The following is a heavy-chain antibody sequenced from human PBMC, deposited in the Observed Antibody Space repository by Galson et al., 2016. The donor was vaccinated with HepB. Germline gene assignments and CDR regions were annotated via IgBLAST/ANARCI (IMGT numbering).Heavy chain of an antibody. J-gene: IGHJ4*02. V-gene: IGHV3-7*04. CDR2: INQDGSEK. CDR3: ARAYQYTLDY. D-gene: IGHD1-1*01. CDR1: GLTFSRFW. Sequence: LRLSCAASGLTFSRFWMTWVRQAPGKGLEWVANINQDGSEKHYLDSVRGRFTIPRDNAKNSLYPQMNSLRAEDTAVYFCARAYQYTLDYWGQGTLVTVSS.